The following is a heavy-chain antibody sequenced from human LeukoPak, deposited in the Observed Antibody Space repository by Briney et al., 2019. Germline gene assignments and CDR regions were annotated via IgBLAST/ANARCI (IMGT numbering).Heavy chain of an antibody. CDR2: ISYDGSNK. CDR3: ARGGRTAMAIDY. J-gene: IGHJ4*02. D-gene: IGHD5-18*01. CDR1: GFTFSSYA. V-gene: IGHV3-30-3*01. Sequence: PGGSLRLSCAASGFTFSSYAMHWVRQAPGKGLEWVAVISYDGSNKYYADSVKGRFTISRDNYKNTLYLQMNSLRAEDTAVYYCARGGRTAMAIDYWGQGTLVTVSS.